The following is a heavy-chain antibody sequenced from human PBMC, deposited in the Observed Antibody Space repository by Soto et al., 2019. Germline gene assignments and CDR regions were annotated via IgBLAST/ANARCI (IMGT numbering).Heavy chain of an antibody. D-gene: IGHD2-15*01. CDR1: GFTFSSYS. V-gene: IGHV3-21*01. J-gene: IGHJ4*02. CDR3: ARDRPGYCSGGSCYSSNDY. CDR2: ISSSSSYI. Sequence: EVQLVESGGGLVQPGGSLRLSCAASGFTFSSYSMNWVRQAPGKGLEWVSSISSSSSYIYYADSVKGRFTISRDNAKNSLYLQMNSLRAEDTAVYYCARDRPGYCSGGSCYSSNDYWGQGTLVTVSS.